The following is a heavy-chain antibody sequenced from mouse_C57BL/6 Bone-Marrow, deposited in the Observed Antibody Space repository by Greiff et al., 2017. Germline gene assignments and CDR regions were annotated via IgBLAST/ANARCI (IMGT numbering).Heavy chain of an antibody. D-gene: IGHD1-1*01. Sequence: QVQLQQPGTELVKPGASVKLSCKASGYTFTSYWMHWVKQRPGQGLEWIGNINPSNGGTNYNEKFKSKATLTVDESSSTAYVQLSSLTSEGSAVYYGARGTTVVARGVWDFDYWGQGTTLTVSS. CDR3: ARGTTVVARGVWDFDY. CDR2: INPSNGGT. CDR1: GYTFTSYW. J-gene: IGHJ2*01. V-gene: IGHV1-53*01.